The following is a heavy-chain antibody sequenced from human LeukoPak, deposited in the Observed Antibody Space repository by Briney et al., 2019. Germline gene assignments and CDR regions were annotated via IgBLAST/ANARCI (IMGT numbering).Heavy chain of an antibody. CDR1: GVTFSSYA. V-gene: IGHV1-69*13. CDR3: ATSHYSSYWDNGPHYYYYMDV. Sequence: GASVKVSCKASGVTFSSYAINWVRQAAGQGLEWMGGIIPIFGTTNYAQKFQGRVTITADESTSTAYMELSSLRSEDTAVYFCATSHYSSYWDNGPHYYYYMDVWGKGTTVTVSS. CDR2: IIPIFGTT. D-gene: IGHD6-19*01. J-gene: IGHJ6*03.